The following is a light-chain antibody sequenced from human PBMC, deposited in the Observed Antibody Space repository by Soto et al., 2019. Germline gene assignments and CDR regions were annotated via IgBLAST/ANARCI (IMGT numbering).Light chain of an antibody. Sequence: QLVLTQPASVSGSPGQSITISCTGTSTDVGSYHLVSWYQQHPGKAPKLMIYEVTKRPSGVSNRFSGSKSGNTASLTISGLQAEDEADYYCCSYAGSSTYVFGTGTKVTVL. CDR1: STDVGSYHL. V-gene: IGLV2-23*02. CDR2: EVT. CDR3: CSYAGSSTYV. J-gene: IGLJ1*01.